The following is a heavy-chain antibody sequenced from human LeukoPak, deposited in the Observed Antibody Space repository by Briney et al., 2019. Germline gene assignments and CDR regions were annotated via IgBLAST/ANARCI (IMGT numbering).Heavy chain of an antibody. D-gene: IGHD6-13*01. V-gene: IGHV4-39*01. CDR2: IYYSGST. Sequence: SETLSLTCTVSGGSISSSSYYWGWIRQPPGKGLEWIGSIYYSGSTYYNPSLKSRVTISVDTSKNQFSLKLSSVTAAETAVYYCARHLSSGSSWHNDYWGQGTLVTVSS. J-gene: IGHJ4*02. CDR1: GGSISSSSYY. CDR3: ARHLSSGSSWHNDY.